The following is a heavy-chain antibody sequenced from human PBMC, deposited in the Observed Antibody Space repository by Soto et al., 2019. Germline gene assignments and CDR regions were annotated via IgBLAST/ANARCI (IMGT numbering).Heavy chain of an antibody. D-gene: IGHD3-3*01. CDR1: GYTFTSYG. Sequence: GASVKVSCKASGYTFTSYGISWARQAPGQGVEWMGWISAYNGNTNYAQKLQGRVTMTTDTSTSTAYMELRSLRSDDTAVYYCARDHLRNYDFWSGYAFDPWGQGTLVTVSS. J-gene: IGHJ5*02. CDR2: ISAYNGNT. V-gene: IGHV1-18*01. CDR3: ARDHLRNYDFWSGYAFDP.